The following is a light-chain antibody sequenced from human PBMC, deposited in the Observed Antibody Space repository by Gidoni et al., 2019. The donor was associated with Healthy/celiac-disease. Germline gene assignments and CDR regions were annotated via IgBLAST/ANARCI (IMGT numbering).Light chain of an antibody. CDR1: QSVSSSY. V-gene: IGKV3-20*01. CDR3: QQYGSSPSIT. J-gene: IGKJ5*01. CDR2: GAS. Sequence: IVVTQSPGTLSLSPGERATLSCRASQSVSSSYLAWYQQKPGQAPRLLIYGASTRATGLPDRFSGSGSGTDFTLTISRLEPEDFAVYYFQQYGSSPSITFGQGTRLEIK.